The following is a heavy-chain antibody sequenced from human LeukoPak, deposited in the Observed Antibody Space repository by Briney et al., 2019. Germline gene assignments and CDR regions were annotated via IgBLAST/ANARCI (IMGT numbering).Heavy chain of an antibody. J-gene: IGHJ3*02. D-gene: IGHD3-22*01. CDR2: IKQDGSEK. V-gene: IGHV3-7*01. Sequence: GGSLRLSCAASRFTISCYWMSWVPQAPGKGLEWVANIKQDGSEKYYVDSVKGRFTISRDNAKNSLYLQMNSLRAEDTAVYSCARQSGRLSHIFGDYYDSSGYYRAFDIWGQGTMVTVSS. CDR3: ARQSGRLSHIFGDYYDSSGYYRAFDI. CDR1: RFTISCYW.